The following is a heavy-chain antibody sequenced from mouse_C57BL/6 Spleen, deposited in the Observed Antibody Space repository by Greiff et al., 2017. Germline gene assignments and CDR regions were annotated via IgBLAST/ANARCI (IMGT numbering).Heavy chain of an antibody. Sequence: QVQLQQPGAELVKPGASVKMSCKASGYTFTSYWITWVKQRPGQGLEWIGDIYPGSGSTNYNEKFKSKATLTVATSSSTAYMQLSSLTSEDSAVYYCATSDYGYAMDYWGQGTSVTVSS. V-gene: IGHV1-55*01. CDR1: GYTFTSYW. CDR2: IYPGSGST. J-gene: IGHJ4*01. CDR3: ATSDYGYAMDY. D-gene: IGHD2-4*01.